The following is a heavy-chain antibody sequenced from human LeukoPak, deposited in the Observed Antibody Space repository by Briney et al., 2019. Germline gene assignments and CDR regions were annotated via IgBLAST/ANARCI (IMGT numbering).Heavy chain of an antibody. CDR1: GGSFSGYY. V-gene: IGHV4-59*10. J-gene: IGHJ6*02. D-gene: IGHD3-3*01. CDR3: ARADYDFWSGYSNGMDV. CDR2: IYTSGST. Sequence: SETLSLTCAVYGGSFSGYYWSWIRQPPGKGLEWIGRIYTSGSTNYNPSLKSRVTLSVDTSKNQFSLKLSSVTAADTAVYYCARADYDFWSGYSNGMDVWGQGTTVTVSS.